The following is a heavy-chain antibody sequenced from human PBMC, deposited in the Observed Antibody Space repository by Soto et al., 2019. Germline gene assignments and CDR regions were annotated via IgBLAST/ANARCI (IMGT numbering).Heavy chain of an antibody. D-gene: IGHD5-12*01. CDR1: GGSISSGDYY. Sequence: SETLSLTCTVSGGSISSGDYYLSWIRQPPGKGLEWIGYMYYSGSTYYNPSLKSRVTISVDTSKNQFSLKLSSVTAADTAVYYCARWLGYGPHFDYWGQGTLVTVSS. V-gene: IGHV4-30-4*01. CDR3: ARWLGYGPHFDY. CDR2: MYYSGST. J-gene: IGHJ4*02.